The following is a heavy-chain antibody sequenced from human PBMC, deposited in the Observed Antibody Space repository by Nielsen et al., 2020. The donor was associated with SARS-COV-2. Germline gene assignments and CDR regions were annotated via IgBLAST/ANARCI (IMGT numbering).Heavy chain of an antibody. Sequence: GESLKISCAASGFTFDDYGMSWVRQAPGKGLEWVSGINWNGGSTGYADSVKGRFTISRDNAKNSLYLQMNSLRAEDTALYHCAMGRGVVPAGAEYWGQGTLVTVSS. V-gene: IGHV3-20*01. CDR3: AMGRGVVPAGAEY. CDR1: GFTFDDYG. J-gene: IGHJ4*02. D-gene: IGHD2-2*01. CDR2: INWNGGST.